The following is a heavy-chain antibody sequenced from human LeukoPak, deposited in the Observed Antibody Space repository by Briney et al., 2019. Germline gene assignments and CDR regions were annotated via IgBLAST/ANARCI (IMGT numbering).Heavy chain of an antibody. CDR2: ISSSAISI. CDR1: GFTFSSYN. V-gene: IGHV3-21*06. D-gene: IGHD3/OR15-3a*01. J-gene: IGHJ4*02. Sequence: GGSLRLSCAASGFTFSSYNMHWVRQAPGKGLEWVSSISSSAISIYYADSLRGRFTISRDNAKNFLYLQMNSLRAEDTAVYYCAREYDVLTAGLDFWGQGTLVTVSS. CDR3: AREYDVLTAGLDF.